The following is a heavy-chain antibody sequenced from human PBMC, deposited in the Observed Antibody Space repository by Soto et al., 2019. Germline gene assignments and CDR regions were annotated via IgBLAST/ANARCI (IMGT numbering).Heavy chain of an antibody. D-gene: IGHD6-13*01. J-gene: IGHJ4*02. CDR3: ARSSGSSWYYFDY. CDR1: GFTFSSYA. CDR2: ISYDGSNK. Sequence: PGGSLRLSCAASGFTFSSYAMHWVRQAPGKGLEWVAVISYDGSNKYYADSVKGRFTISRDNSKNTLYLQMNSLRAEDTAVYYCARSSGSSWYYFDYWGEGTLVT. V-gene: IGHV3-30-3*01.